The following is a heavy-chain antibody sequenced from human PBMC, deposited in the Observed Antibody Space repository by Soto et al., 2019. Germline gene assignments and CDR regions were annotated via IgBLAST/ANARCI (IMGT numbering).Heavy chain of an antibody. J-gene: IGHJ6*02. V-gene: IGHV1-69*01. Sequence: QVQLVQSGAEVKKPGSSVKVSCKASGGTFSSYAISWVRQAPGQGLEWMGGIIPIFGTANYAQKFQGRVTITADEATSTAYMELSSLRSEDTAVYYCARAADCSGGSCYSYGMDVWGQGTTVTVSS. CDR3: ARAADCSGGSCYSYGMDV. CDR2: IIPIFGTA. CDR1: GGTFSSYA. D-gene: IGHD2-15*01.